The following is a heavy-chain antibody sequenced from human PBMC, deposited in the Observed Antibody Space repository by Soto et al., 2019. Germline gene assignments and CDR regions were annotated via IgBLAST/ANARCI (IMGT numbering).Heavy chain of an antibody. D-gene: IGHD2-15*01. CDR3: ASGSRDCSGGSCYSH. CDR1: GYGFSSSW. Sequence: GESLKISCQASGYGFSSSWIAWVRHSPGKGLEWMGIVYPGDSETRYSPSFRGQVTISADQSITTAYLQWSSLRASDTAIYYCASGSRDCSGGSCYSHWGQGTLVTVSS. CDR2: VYPGDSET. J-gene: IGHJ4*02. V-gene: IGHV5-51*01.